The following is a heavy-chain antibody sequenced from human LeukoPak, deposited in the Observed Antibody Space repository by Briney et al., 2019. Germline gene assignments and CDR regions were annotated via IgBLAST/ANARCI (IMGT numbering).Heavy chain of an antibody. V-gene: IGHV3-23*01. J-gene: IGHJ4*02. CDR3: AKDIVVVPAAISGFDY. Sequence: GGFLRLSCAASGFTFSSYAMSWVRQAPGKGLESVSAISGSGGSTYYADSVKGRFTISRDNSKNTLYLQMNSLRAEDTAVYYCAKDIVVVPAAISGFDYWGQGTLVTVSS. CDR1: GFTFSSYA. CDR2: ISGSGGST. D-gene: IGHD2-2*02.